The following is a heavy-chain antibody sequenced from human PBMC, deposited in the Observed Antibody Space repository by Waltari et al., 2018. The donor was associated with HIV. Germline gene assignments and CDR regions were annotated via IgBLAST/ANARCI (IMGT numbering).Heavy chain of an antibody. V-gene: IGHV1-2*02. CDR1: GYTFTGYY. D-gene: IGHD3-16*01. J-gene: IGHJ6*02. Sequence: QVQLVQSGAAVKKPGASVKVSCKASGYTFTGYYMYWVRQAPGQGLQWMWWSNPKTCGTQYAQEFQGRVTMTRDTSISSAYMDLSRLRSDDTAVYYCARVRMGDYYDSYGMDVWGQGTTVTVSS. CDR3: ARVRMGDYYDSYGMDV. CDR2: SNPKTCGT.